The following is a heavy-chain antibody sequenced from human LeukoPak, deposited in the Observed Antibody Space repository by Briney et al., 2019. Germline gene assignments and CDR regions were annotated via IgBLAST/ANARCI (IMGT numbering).Heavy chain of an antibody. CDR1: GGSISSGGYY. V-gene: IGHV4-31*03. CDR2: IYYSGST. CDR3: AGYYDSSGYPGTPYFDY. Sequence: PSETLSLTCTVSGGSISSGGYYWSWIRQHPGRGLEWIGYIYYSGSTYYNPSLKSRVTISVDTSKNQFSLELSSVTAADTAVYYCAGYYDSSGYPGTPYFDYWGQGTLVTVSS. J-gene: IGHJ4*02. D-gene: IGHD3-22*01.